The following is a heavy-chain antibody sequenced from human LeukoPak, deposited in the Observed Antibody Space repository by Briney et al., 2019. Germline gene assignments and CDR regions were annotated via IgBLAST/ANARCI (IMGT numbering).Heavy chain of an antibody. CDR1: GFTFNSDA. CDR2: ISGSGGST. V-gene: IGHV3-23*01. D-gene: IGHD3-3*01. J-gene: IGHJ4*02. Sequence: GGSLRLSCTAPGFTFNSDAMNWVRQAPGKGLEWVATISGSGGSTYYTDSVKGRFTISRDNFKNMVFLQMNSLKAEDTAIYYCAKDFYDFWSGFDYWGQGNLVTVSS. CDR3: AKDFYDFWSGFDY.